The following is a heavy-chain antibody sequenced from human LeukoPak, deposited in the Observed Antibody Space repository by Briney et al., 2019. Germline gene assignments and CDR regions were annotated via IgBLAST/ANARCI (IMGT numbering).Heavy chain of an antibody. CDR1: GFTFSSYA. V-gene: IGHV3-9*01. CDR3: AKVPSSSGSYASGYFDY. Sequence: GGSLRLSCAASGFTFSSYAMSWVRQAPGKGLEWVSGISWNSGSIGYADSVKGRFTISRDNAKNSLYLQMNSLRAEDTALYYCAKVPSSSGSYASGYFDYWGQGTLVTVSS. D-gene: IGHD1-26*01. CDR2: ISWNSGSI. J-gene: IGHJ4*02.